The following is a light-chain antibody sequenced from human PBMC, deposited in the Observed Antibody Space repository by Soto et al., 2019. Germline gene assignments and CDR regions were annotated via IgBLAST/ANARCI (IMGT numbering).Light chain of an antibody. J-gene: IGKJ1*01. V-gene: IGKV3-20*01. Sequence: EVVWTQSPATVSLSPWGRATLSCRASQSLSTYLAWYQQKPGQAPRLLIYGASSRATGIPDRFSGSGSGTDFTLTISRLEPEDFAVYYCQQYDSSPKTFGQGTKVDI. CDR1: QSLSTY. CDR3: QQYDSSPKT. CDR2: GAS.